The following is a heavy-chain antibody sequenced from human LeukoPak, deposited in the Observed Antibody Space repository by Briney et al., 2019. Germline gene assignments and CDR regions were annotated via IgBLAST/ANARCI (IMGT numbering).Heavy chain of an antibody. Sequence: GGSLRLSCAASGFTFSTYVMSWVRQGPGKGLEWVSAISGSGDSTFYADSVKGRFTISRDDSKNTLYLQLNSLRAEDTAVYYCAKGGPIEQWLVKGTFDYWGQGTLVTVSS. J-gene: IGHJ4*02. CDR1: GFTFSTYV. CDR3: AKGGPIEQWLVKGTFDY. V-gene: IGHV3-23*01. D-gene: IGHD6-19*01. CDR2: ISGSGDST.